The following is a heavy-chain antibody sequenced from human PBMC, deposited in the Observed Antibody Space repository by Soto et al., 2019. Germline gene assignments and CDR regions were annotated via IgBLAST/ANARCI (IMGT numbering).Heavy chain of an antibody. D-gene: IGHD6-13*01. CDR1: GYTFPSYG. J-gene: IGHJ4*02. V-gene: IGHV1-18*01. CDR3: ARDAPTIAAQADY. Sequence: QVQLVQSGAEVKKPGASVKVSCKASGYTFPSYGISWVRQAPGQGLEWMGWISAYNGNTNYAQKLQGRVAMTTDTSTSTASMELRSLRSDDTARYCCARDAPTIAAQADYWGQGTLVTVSS. CDR2: ISAYNGNT.